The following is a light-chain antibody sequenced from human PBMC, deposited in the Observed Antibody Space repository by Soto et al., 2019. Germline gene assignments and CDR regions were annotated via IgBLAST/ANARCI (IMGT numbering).Light chain of an antibody. CDR1: QSVSSSN. J-gene: IGKJ4*01. V-gene: IGKV3-20*01. CDR3: QQCGSSPLT. CDR2: GAS. Sequence: EIVLTPSPGTLSLSPGEGATLSCRASQSVSSSNLAWYQQKPGQAPRLLIYGASNRATGIPDRFSGSGSGTGFTLTISRLEPEDFAVYYCQQCGSSPLTFGGGTKVDIK.